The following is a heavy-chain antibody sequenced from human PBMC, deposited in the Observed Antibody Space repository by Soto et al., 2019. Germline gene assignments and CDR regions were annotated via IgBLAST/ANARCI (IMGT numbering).Heavy chain of an antibody. CDR3: ARLRTRAYGYPSYYFDY. D-gene: IGHD5-18*01. CDR2: IYYSGST. Sequence: SETLSLTCTVSGGSISSYYWSWIRQPPGKGLEWIGYIYYSGSTNYNPSLKSRVTISVDTSKNQFSLKLGSVTAADTAVYYCARLRTRAYGYPSYYFDYWGQGTLVTVSS. J-gene: IGHJ4*02. V-gene: IGHV4-59*08. CDR1: GGSISSYY.